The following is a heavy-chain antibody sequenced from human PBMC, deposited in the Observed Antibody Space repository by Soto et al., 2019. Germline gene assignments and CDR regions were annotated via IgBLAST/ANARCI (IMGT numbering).Heavy chain of an antibody. CDR3: ASEPHLGYYYGMDV. CDR1: GYSFTSYH. Sequence: QEQLVQSGAEVKKPGASVKVSCKASGYSFTSYHVQWVREAPGQGLEWMGIINPSGGSTTYPQKFQGRVTITRDTSTSTVYMELSSLRSEDTAVYYCASEPHLGYYYGMDVWGQGTRVTVSS. J-gene: IGHJ6*02. V-gene: IGHV1-46*01. D-gene: IGHD3-16*01. CDR2: INPSGGST.